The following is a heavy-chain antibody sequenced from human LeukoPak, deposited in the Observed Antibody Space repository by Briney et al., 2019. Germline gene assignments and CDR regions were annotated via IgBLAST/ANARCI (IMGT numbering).Heavy chain of an antibody. CDR2: ISSSSSYI. CDR1: GFTFSSYS. J-gene: IGHJ6*02. D-gene: IGHD3-10*01. CDR3: AREAYGSGYYYYYYGMDV. V-gene: IGHV3-21*01. Sequence: GGSLRLSCAASGFTFSSYSMNWVRQAPGKGLEWVSSISSSSSYIYYADSAKGRFTISRDNAKNSLYLQMNSLRAEDTAVYYCAREAYGSGYYYYYYGMDVWGQGTTVTVSS.